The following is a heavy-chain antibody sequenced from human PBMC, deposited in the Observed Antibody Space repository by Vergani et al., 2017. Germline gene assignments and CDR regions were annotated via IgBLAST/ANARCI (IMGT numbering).Heavy chain of an antibody. CDR1: GFTFSSYA. CDR2: ISGSGGST. CDR3: AKDSGEQLFAPEYFQH. J-gene: IGHJ1*01. D-gene: IGHD6-6*01. Sequence: EVQLLESGGGLVQPGGSLRLSCAASGFTFSSYAMSWVRQAPGKGLEWVSAISGSGGSTYYADSVKGRFTISRDNSKNTLYLQMNSLRAEDTAVYYCAKDSGEQLFAPEYFQHWGQGTLATVSS. V-gene: IGHV3-23*01.